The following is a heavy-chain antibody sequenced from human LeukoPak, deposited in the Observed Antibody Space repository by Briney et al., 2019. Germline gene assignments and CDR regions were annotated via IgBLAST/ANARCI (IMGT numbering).Heavy chain of an antibody. Sequence: GGSLRLSCAASGFTFSSYAMSWVRQAPGKGLEWVSAISGSGGSTYYADSVKGRFTISRDNSKNTLYLQMNSLRAEDTAVYYCAKSLRNYGDGPIDYWGQGTLVTVSS. CDR2: ISGSGGST. CDR1: GFTFSSYA. D-gene: IGHD4-17*01. CDR3: AKSLRNYGDGPIDY. V-gene: IGHV3-23*01. J-gene: IGHJ4*02.